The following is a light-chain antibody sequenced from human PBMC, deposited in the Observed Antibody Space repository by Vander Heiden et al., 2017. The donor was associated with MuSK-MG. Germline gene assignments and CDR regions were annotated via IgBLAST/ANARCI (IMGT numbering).Light chain of an antibody. CDR2: KAS. Sequence: DIQMTQSPSTLSASVGDRVTITCRASQSISSWLAWYQQKPGKAPKLLIYKASSLESPVPSRFSGSGSGTAFTLTIISLQPDDFATYYCHRDNGSSGTFGQGTRVXIK. J-gene: IGKJ1*01. CDR3: HRDNGSSGT. V-gene: IGKV1-5*03. CDR1: QSISSW.